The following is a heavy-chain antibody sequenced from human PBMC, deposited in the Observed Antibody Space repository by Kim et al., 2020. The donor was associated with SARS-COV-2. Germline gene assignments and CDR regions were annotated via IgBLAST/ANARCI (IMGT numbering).Heavy chain of an antibody. D-gene: IGHD6-19*01. J-gene: IGHJ1*01. V-gene: IGHV4-34*01. CDR1: GGSFSGYY. CDR2: INHSGST. CDR3: ARGRQWPVRALQH. Sequence: SETLSLTCAVYGGSFSGYYWSWIRQPPGKGLEWIGEINHSGSTNYNPSLKSRVTISVDTSKNQFSLKLSSVTAADTAVYYCARGRQWPVRALQHWGQGTLVTVSS.